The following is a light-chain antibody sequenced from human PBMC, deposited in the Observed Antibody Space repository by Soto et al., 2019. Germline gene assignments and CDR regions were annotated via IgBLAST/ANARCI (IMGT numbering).Light chain of an antibody. J-gene: IGLJ1*01. CDR1: KSNIGSTS. V-gene: IGLV1-44*01. CDR2: SSD. Sequence: SVLTQPPPASGAPRQRGTISCSGNKSNIGSTSVHWFQQLPGTAPKLLIHSSDKRPSGVPIRFSASTSGTSASLAISGLQSEDEGDYYCAAWDDTLNGFVFGTGTKVTV. CDR3: AAWDDTLNGFV.